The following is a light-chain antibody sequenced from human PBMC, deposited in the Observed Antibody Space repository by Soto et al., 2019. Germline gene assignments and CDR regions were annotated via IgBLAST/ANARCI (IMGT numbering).Light chain of an antibody. J-gene: IGLJ2*01. CDR3: SSYGGSDNLI. Sequence: QSALTQPPSASGSPGQSVTISCTGSSSDVGGYNCVSWFQQHPGKAPKRMIFEEIKRPSGVPDRFSASKSGNTASLTVSGIQAEDEADYYCSSYGGSDNLIVGGGTKVTVL. CDR1: SSDVGGYNC. CDR2: EEI. V-gene: IGLV2-8*01.